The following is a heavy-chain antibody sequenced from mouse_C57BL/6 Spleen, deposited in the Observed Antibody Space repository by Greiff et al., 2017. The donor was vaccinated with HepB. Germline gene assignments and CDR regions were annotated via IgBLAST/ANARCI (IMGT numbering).Heavy chain of an antibody. Sequence: QVQLQQSGAELARPGASVKLSCKASGYTFTSYGISWVKQITGQGLEWIGEIYPRSGNTYYNEKFKGKATLTADKSSSTAYMELRSLTSDDSAVYICARCPRQFSHYFDYWGQGTSLTVSS. J-gene: IGHJ2*02. CDR2: IYPRSGNT. V-gene: IGHV1-81*01. CDR1: GYTFTSYG. CDR3: ARCPRQFSHYFDY. D-gene: IGHD3-2*02.